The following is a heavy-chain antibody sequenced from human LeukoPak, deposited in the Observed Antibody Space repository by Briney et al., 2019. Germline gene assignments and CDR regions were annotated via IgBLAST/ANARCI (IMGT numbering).Heavy chain of an antibody. V-gene: IGHV3-23*01. CDR3: ARTLWGLTPLSSDY. CDR1: GFTFSSYG. J-gene: IGHJ4*02. Sequence: GGSLRLSCAASGFTFSSYGMHWVRQAAGKGLEWVSVVSGSGDTTHYAGSVRGRFTAFRDNSKNTLFLLLDSLRAEDTAIYYCARTLWGLTPLSSDYWGQGTLVTVSS. CDR2: VSGSGDTT. D-gene: IGHD3-16*01.